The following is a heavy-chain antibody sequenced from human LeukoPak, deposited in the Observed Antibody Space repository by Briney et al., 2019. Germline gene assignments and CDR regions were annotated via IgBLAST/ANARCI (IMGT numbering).Heavy chain of an antibody. J-gene: IGHJ5*01. D-gene: IGHD1-1*01. CDR3: ARAVAGTEGWFNS. CDR2: IYHSGTT. Sequence: SETLSLTCAVSGGSIISSSYNWGWIRQPPGKGLEWIGTIYHSGTTYYNPSLKSRVTISVDTSKNQFSLQLNSVTPEDTAVYYCARAVAGTEGWFNSWGQGTLVTVSS. V-gene: IGHV4-39*01. CDR1: GGSIISSSYN.